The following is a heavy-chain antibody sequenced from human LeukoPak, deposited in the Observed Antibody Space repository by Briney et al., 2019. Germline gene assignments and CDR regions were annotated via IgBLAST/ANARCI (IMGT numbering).Heavy chain of an antibody. J-gene: IGHJ4*02. CDR2: IKQDGSEK. CDR1: GFTFSSYW. D-gene: IGHD6-13*01. CDR3: ARAHIAAAGTHFDY. Sequence: PGGSLRLSCAASGFTFSSYWMSWVRQAPGEGLEWVANIKQDGSEKYYVDSVKGRFTISRDNAKNSLYLQMNSLRAEDTAVYYCARAHIAAAGTHFDYWGQGTLVTVSS. V-gene: IGHV3-7*01.